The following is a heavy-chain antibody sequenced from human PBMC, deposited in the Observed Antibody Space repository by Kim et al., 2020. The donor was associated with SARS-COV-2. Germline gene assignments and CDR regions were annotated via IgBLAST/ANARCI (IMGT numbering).Heavy chain of an antibody. Sequence: SETLSLTCAVYGGSFSGYYWSWIRQPPGKGLEWIGEINHSGSTNYNPSLKSRVTISVDTSKNQFSLKLSSVTAADTAVYYCARDVRSGYSERGWFDPWGQGTLVTVSS. J-gene: IGHJ5*02. CDR3: ARDVRSGYSERGWFDP. D-gene: IGHD3-22*01. CDR2: INHSGST. V-gene: IGHV4-34*01. CDR1: GGSFSGYY.